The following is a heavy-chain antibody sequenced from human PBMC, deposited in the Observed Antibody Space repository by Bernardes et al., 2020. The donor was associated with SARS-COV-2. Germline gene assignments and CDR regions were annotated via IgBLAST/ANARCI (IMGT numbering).Heavy chain of an antibody. J-gene: IGHJ4*02. Sequence: GGSLRLSCAASGFTFGDYSINWIRQAPGKGLEWISAIGSSDTTMHHADSVRGRFTISRDNAKNAVYLQMNNLRAEDTAIYYCARENRGEYYFDYWGQGTLITVSS. CDR2: IGSSDTTM. D-gene: IGHD3-10*01. CDR1: GFTFGDYS. CDR3: ARENRGEYYFDY. V-gene: IGHV3-11*01.